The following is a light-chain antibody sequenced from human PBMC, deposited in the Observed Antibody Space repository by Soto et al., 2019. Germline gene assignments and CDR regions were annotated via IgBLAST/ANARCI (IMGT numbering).Light chain of an antibody. Sequence: EIVLTQSPATLSLSPGERATLSCRANENINNYLAWYQQTPGQAPRLLIFDASNRAAGVPAIFIGSGSGTDFTLTISSLEPEDFAVYYCQQRSKWPPIFTFGPGTKLDIK. J-gene: IGKJ3*01. CDR3: QQRSKWPPIFT. CDR1: ENINNY. CDR2: DAS. V-gene: IGKV3-11*01.